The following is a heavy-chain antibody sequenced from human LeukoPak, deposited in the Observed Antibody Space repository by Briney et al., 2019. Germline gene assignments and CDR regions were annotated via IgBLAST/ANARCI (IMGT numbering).Heavy chain of an antibody. CDR3: ARAFYYGFLSGYYTFDY. J-gene: IGHJ4*02. CDR2: INPTGGST. CDR1: GYTFPSYF. Sequence: GAPVKVSCKASGYTFPSYFMHWVRQAPGQGLEWMGIINPTGGSTTYAQKFQGRVTMTRDTSTSTVYMELSSLRSDDTAVFYCARAFYYGFLSGYYTFDYWGPGTLVTVSS. D-gene: IGHD3-3*01. V-gene: IGHV1-46*01.